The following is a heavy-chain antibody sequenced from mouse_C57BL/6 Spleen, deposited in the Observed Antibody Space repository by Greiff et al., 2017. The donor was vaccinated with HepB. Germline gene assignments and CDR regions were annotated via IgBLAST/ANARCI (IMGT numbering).Heavy chain of an antibody. CDR1: GFSLTSYG. CDR2: IWSGGST. Sequence: QVQLQQSGPGLVQPSQSLSITCTVSGFSLTSYGVHWVRQSPGKGLEWLGVIWSGGSTDYNAAFISRLSISKDNSKSRVFFKMNSLQADDTAIYYCARYEYFDVWGTGTTVTVSS. V-gene: IGHV2-2*01. D-gene: IGHD2-10*02. J-gene: IGHJ1*03. CDR3: ARYEYFDV.